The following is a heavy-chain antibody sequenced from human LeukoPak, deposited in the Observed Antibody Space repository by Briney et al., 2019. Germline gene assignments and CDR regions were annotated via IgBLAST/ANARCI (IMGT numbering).Heavy chain of an antibody. V-gene: IGHV3-9*03. CDR1: GFPLGGYS. CDR3: AKDMHEMVYAKGFDY. J-gene: IGHJ4*02. D-gene: IGHD2-8*01. CDR2: ISWNSGSI. Sequence: TLKLSFSAPGFPLGGYSIHLVREAPGKGLGLVSGISWNSGSIGYADPVKGRFTISRDNAKNSLYLQMNSLRAEDMALYYCAKDMHEMVYAKGFDYWGQGTLVTVSS.